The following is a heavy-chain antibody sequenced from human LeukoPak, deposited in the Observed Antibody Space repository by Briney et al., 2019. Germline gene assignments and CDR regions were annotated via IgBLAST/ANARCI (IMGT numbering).Heavy chain of an antibody. J-gene: IGHJ4*02. Sequence: SVKVSCKASGGTFSSYAISWVRQAPGQGLEWMGRIIPIFGTANYAQKFQGRVTITTDESTSTACMELSSLRSEDTAVYYCARDPRGMTHPDYWGQGTLVTVSS. D-gene: IGHD3-16*01. V-gene: IGHV1-69*05. CDR2: IIPIFGTA. CDR1: GGTFSSYA. CDR3: ARDPRGMTHPDY.